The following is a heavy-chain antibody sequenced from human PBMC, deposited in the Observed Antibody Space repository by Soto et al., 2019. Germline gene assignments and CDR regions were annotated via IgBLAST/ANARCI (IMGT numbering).Heavy chain of an antibody. CDR3: ARGSRNLVVAAYWFDP. V-gene: IGHV4-61*01. CDR2: IYYSGST. D-gene: IGHD2-15*01. CDR1: GGSVSSGSYY. Sequence: SETLSLTCTVSGGSVSSGSYYWSWIRQPPGKGLEWIGYIYYSGSTNYNPSLKSRVTISVDTSKNQFSLKLSSVTAADTAVYYCARGSRNLVVAAYWFDPWGQGTLVTVSS. J-gene: IGHJ5*02.